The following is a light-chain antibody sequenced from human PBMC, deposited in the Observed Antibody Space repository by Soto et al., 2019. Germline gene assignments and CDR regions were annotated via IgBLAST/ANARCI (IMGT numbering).Light chain of an antibody. J-gene: IGLJ3*02. Sequence: QSVLTQPPSVSAAPGQKVTISCSGSSSNIGNHFVSWYQQVPGTAPTLLIYDDDKRPSGIPDRFSGSKSGTSATLGITGLQSGDEADYYCGAWDGRLSTGVFGGGTKVTVL. CDR2: DDD. V-gene: IGLV1-51*01. CDR1: SSNIGNHF. CDR3: GAWDGRLSTGV.